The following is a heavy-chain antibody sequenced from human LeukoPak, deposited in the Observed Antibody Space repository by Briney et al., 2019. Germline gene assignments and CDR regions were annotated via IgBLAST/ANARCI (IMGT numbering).Heavy chain of an antibody. Sequence: GASVKVSCKASGYTFTNYGITWVRQAPGQGLEWMGWISAHKGNTDYAQKFQGRVTLTTDASTSTAYMGLRSLRSDDTALYFCARESSGFDFGANDYWGQGTLVTVSS. CDR3: ARESSGFDFGANDY. V-gene: IGHV1-18*01. CDR1: GYTFTNYG. J-gene: IGHJ4*02. D-gene: IGHD5-12*01. CDR2: ISAHKGNT.